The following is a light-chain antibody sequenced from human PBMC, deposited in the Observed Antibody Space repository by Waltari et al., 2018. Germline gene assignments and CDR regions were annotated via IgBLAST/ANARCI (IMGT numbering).Light chain of an antibody. CDR1: QSVTRA. J-gene: IGKJ1*01. CDR2: GAS. CDR3: QHYLRLPVT. Sequence: EIVLTQSPGTLSLSPGDSATLSCRTSQSVTRALAWYQQKPGQAPRLLIYGASNRATGIPDRFSGSGSGTDCSLTISSLEPEDFAVYYCQHYLRLPVTFGQGTKVEVK. V-gene: IGKV3-20*01.